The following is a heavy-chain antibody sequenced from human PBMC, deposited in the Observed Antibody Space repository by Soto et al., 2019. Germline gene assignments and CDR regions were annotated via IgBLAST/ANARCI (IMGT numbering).Heavy chain of an antibody. Sequence: EVQLVESGGGLVQPGGSLRLSCAASGFTFSSYWMHWVRQAPGKGLVWVSRINSDGSSTSYADSVKGRFTISRDNAKNTLYLQMNSLGAEETAVDYCARERSYGDFPYYYYGMDVWGQGTTVTVSS. CDR3: ARERSYGDFPYYYYGMDV. J-gene: IGHJ6*02. D-gene: IGHD4-17*01. CDR2: INSDGSST. CDR1: GFTFSSYW. V-gene: IGHV3-74*01.